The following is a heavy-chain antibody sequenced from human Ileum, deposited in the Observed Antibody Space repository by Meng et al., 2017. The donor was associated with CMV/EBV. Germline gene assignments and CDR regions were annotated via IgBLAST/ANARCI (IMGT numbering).Heavy chain of an antibody. D-gene: IGHD2-8*02. CDR1: GDSVSSNSAD. J-gene: IGHJ3*01. CDR3: AKVGRTGGFDV. CDR2: TYFRSKWYT. Sequence: QLHLQQSGPVLVKPSQALPLPCVISGDSVSSNSADWNWIRQSPSRGIEWLGRTYFRSKWYTDYAPSVKSRLIINPDTSKNQFSLQLNSVTSDDTAVYYCAKVGRTGGFDVWGQGTLVTVSS. V-gene: IGHV6-1*01.